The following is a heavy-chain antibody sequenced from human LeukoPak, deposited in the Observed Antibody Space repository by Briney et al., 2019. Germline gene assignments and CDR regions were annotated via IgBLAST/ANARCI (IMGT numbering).Heavy chain of an antibody. D-gene: IGHD3-3*01. J-gene: IGHJ4*02. Sequence: ASVKVSCKASGYTFTSYGISWVRQAPGQGLEWMGWISAYNGNTNYAQKLQGRVTMTTDTSTSTAYMELRSLRSDDTAVYYCARALQHYDIWSGMGYWGQGSLVTVSS. CDR3: ARALQHYDIWSGMGY. CDR2: ISAYNGNT. V-gene: IGHV1-18*01. CDR1: GYTFTSYG.